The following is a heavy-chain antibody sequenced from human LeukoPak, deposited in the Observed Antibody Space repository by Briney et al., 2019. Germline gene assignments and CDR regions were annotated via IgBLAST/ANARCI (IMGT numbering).Heavy chain of an antibody. CDR2: IYPSGST. D-gene: IGHD6-13*01. V-gene: IGHV4-38-2*02. J-gene: IGHJ5*02. Sequence: SETLSLTCTVSGYSISNGYYWGWIRQPPGTGLEWIGSIYPSGSTFYNPSLKSRVTISADTSKNQFSLRLSSVTAADTAVYYCARSYASSWYWNWFDPWGQGTLVTVSS. CDR3: ARSYASSWYWNWFDP. CDR1: GYSISNGYY.